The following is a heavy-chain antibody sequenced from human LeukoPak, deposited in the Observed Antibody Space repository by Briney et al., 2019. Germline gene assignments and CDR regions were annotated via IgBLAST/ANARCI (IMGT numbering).Heavy chain of an antibody. V-gene: IGHV3-23*01. CDR2: ISGSGGST. CDR1: GFTFSSYA. CDR3: AKHCYDSSGYSPLGDY. Sequence: PGGSLRLSSAASGFTFSSYAMSWVRQAPGKGLEWVSAISGSGGSTYYADSVKGRFTISRDNSKNTLYLQMNSLRAEDAAVYYCAKHCYDSSGYSPLGDYWGQGTLVTVSS. J-gene: IGHJ4*02. D-gene: IGHD3-22*01.